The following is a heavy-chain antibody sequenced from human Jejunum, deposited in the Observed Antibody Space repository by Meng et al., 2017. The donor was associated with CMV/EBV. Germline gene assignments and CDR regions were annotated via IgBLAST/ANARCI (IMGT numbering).Heavy chain of an antibody. J-gene: IGHJ4*02. D-gene: IGHD2-2*01. CDR2: VYHSGST. Sequence: GSISSSNWWSWVRQPPGKGLEWIGDVYHSGSTNYNPSLKSRVTISVDKSKNQFSLKLSSVTAADTAVYYCARGNLGYCSSTSCLPDYWGQGTLVTVSS. V-gene: IGHV4-4*02. CDR3: ARGNLGYCSSTSCLPDY. CDR1: GSISSSNW.